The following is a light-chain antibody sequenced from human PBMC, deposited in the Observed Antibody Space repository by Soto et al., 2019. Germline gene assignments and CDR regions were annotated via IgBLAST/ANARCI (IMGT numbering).Light chain of an antibody. Sequence: EIVMTQSPATLYVSPGERATLSCRASQSVSSNLAWYQQKPGQAPRLLIYGASSRATGIPARFSGSGSGTEFTLTISSLQSEDFAVYYCQQYNKWPPITFGQGTRLEIK. J-gene: IGKJ5*01. CDR3: QQYNKWPPIT. V-gene: IGKV3D-15*01. CDR1: QSVSSN. CDR2: GAS.